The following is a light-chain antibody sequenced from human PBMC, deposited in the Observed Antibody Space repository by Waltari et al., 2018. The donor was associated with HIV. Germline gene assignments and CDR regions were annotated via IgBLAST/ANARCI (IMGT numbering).Light chain of an antibody. Sequence: QSALTQPRPVSGSLGQSVTIYSTGTNTDAGRYNYVSWFQHHPGKAPKLMISDVSKRPSGVPDRVSGSKSGNTASLTISGLQAEDEADYYCCSYAGSIPFVFGSGTKLTVL. CDR2: DVS. V-gene: IGLV2-11*01. CDR3: CSYAGSIPFV. CDR1: NTDAGRYNY. J-gene: IGLJ1*01.